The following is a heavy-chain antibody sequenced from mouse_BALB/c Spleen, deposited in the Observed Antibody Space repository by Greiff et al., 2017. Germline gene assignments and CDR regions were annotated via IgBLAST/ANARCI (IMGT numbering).Heavy chain of an antibody. CDR3: AKQNYYGSSYGYWYFDV. V-gene: IGHV2-6-5*01. J-gene: IGHJ1*01. Sequence: VKLMESGPGLVAPSQSLSITCTVSGFSLTDYGVSWIRQPPGKGLEWLGVIWGGGSTYYNSALKSRLSISKDNSKSQVFLKMNSLQTDDTAMYYCAKQNYYGSSYGYWYFDVWGAGTTVTVSS. CDR1: GFSLTDYG. D-gene: IGHD1-1*01. CDR2: IWGGGST.